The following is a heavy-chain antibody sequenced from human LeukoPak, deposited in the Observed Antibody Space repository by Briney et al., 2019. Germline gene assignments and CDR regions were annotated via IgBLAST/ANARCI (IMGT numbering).Heavy chain of an antibody. CDR2: ISGSGGST. J-gene: IGHJ3*02. D-gene: IGHD4-23*01. V-gene: IGHV3-23*01. Sequence: GGSLRLSCAASGFTHSSYAMSWVRQAPGKGLERVSAISGSGGSTYYADSVKGRFTISRDNSKNTLYLQMNSLRAEDTAVYYCAKHDYGGNWADAFDIWGQGTMVTVSS. CDR1: GFTHSSYA. CDR3: AKHDYGGNWADAFDI.